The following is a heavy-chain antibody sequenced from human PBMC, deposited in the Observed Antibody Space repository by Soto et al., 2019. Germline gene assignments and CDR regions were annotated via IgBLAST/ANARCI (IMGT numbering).Heavy chain of an antibody. CDR3: AKDLRLSRVIIVLPAARSIGAFDI. CDR1: GFTFSSYA. D-gene: IGHD2-2*01. Sequence: EVQLLESGGGLVQPGGSLRLSCAASGFTFSSYAMSWVRQSPGKGLEWVSAISGSGGSTYYSDSVKGRFTISRDNSKNTLYLQMNSLRAEDTAVYYCAKDLRLSRVIIVLPAARSIGAFDIWGQGTMVTVSS. J-gene: IGHJ3*02. CDR2: ISGSGGST. V-gene: IGHV3-23*01.